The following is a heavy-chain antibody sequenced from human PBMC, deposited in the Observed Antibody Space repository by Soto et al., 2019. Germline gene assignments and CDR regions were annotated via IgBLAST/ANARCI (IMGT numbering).Heavy chain of an antibody. CDR1: GGSISSGGYY. D-gene: IGHD4-17*01. J-gene: IGHJ2*01. CDR2: IYYSGST. V-gene: IGHV4-31*03. CDR3: ARGLNGDYELRHDWYFDL. Sequence: QVQLQESGPGLVKPSQTLSLTCTVSGGSISSGGYYWSWIRQHPGKGLERIGYIYYSGSTYYNPSLKSRVSISVDTSKNQFSLKLSSVTAADTAVYYCARGLNGDYELRHDWYFDLWGRGTLVTVSS.